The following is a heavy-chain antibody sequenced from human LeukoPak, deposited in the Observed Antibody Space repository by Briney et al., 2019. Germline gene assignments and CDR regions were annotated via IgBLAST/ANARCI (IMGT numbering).Heavy chain of an antibody. D-gene: IGHD3-10*01. Sequence: PSETLSLTCNVSGYSIRSGYYWGWIRQPPGKGPEWIASRYHSGTSYFNPSLESRVSMTVDTSKNQFSLSLSSVTAADTAVYYCARSLYGSGSYGGFFDQWGQGTLVSVSS. CDR3: ARSLYGSGSYGGFFDQ. V-gene: IGHV4-38-2*02. CDR2: RYHSGTS. J-gene: IGHJ4*02. CDR1: GYSIRSGYY.